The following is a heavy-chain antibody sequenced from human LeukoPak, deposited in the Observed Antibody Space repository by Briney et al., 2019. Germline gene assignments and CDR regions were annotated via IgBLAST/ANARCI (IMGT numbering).Heavy chain of an antibody. D-gene: IGHD6-19*01. CDR2: ISYDGSNK. J-gene: IGHJ6*02. V-gene: IGHV3-30*19. CDR3: ARAIVAGTGYYYGMDV. Sequence: GESLRPSCAASGFTFSSCGMHWVRQAPGKGLEWVAVISYDGSNKYYADSVKGRFTISRDNSKNTLYLQMNSLRAEDTAVYYCARAIVAGTGYYYGMDVWGQGTTVTVSS. CDR1: GFTFSSCG.